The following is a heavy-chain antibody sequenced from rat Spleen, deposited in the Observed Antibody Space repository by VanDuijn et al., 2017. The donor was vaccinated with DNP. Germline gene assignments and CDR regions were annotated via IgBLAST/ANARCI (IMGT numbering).Heavy chain of an antibody. J-gene: IGHJ3*01. CDR3: ATGVYGGYEDWFAY. V-gene: IGHV5-7*01. Sequence: EVQLVESGGGLVQPGRSLKLSCAASGFTFSNYYMAWVRQAPKKGLEWVATISYHGGNTFYGDSVKGRFTISRDNAQDTQYLQMDSLRPEDTATYYCATGVYGGYEDWFAYWGQGTLVTVSS. D-gene: IGHD1-11*01. CDR1: GFTFSNYY. CDR2: ISYHGGNT.